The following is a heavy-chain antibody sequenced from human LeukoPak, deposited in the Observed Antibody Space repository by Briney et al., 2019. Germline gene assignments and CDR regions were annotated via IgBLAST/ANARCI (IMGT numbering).Heavy chain of an antibody. V-gene: IGHV4-34*01. CDR3: ARGRGVATFHYYYYGMDV. J-gene: IGHJ6*02. Sequence: SETLSLTCAVYGGSCSGYYWSWIRPPPGKGLEWIGEINHSGSTNYNPSLKSRVTISVDTSKNQFFLKLSSVTAADTAVYYCARGRGVATFHYYYYGMDVWGQGTTVTVSS. CDR1: GGSCSGYY. CDR2: INHSGST. D-gene: IGHD5-12*01.